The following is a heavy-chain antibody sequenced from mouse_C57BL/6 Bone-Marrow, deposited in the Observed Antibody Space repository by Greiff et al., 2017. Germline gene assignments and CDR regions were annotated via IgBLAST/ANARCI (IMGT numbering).Heavy chain of an antibody. J-gene: IGHJ1*03. V-gene: IGHV6-3*01. CDR3: TGPLYYYGSPWYFDV. CDR1: GFTFSNYW. CDR2: IRLKSDNYAT. D-gene: IGHD1-1*01. Sequence: EVKLVESGGGLVQPGGSMKLSCVASGFTFSNYWMNWVRQSPEKGLEWVAQIRLKSDNYATHYAESVKGRFTISRDDSKSSVYLQMNNLRAEDTGIYYCTGPLYYYGSPWYFDVWGTGTTVTVSS.